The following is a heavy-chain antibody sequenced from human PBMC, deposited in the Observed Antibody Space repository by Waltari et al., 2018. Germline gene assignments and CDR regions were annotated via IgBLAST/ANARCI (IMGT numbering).Heavy chain of an antibody. D-gene: IGHD3-10*01. Sequence: QVQLVESGGGVVQPGRSLRLSCAASGFTFNNYAMHWFRQAPGKGREGGAIISYDGTKNNYADSGKGRVTISRDNSKKTVFLQMVSLRAEDTAIYYCARSGGPRYYYDSGSYCDYGGQGTLVTVSS. CDR1: GFTFNNYA. CDR3: ARSGGPRYYYDSGSYCDY. CDR2: ISYDGTKN. J-gene: IGHJ4*02. V-gene: IGHV3-30*01.